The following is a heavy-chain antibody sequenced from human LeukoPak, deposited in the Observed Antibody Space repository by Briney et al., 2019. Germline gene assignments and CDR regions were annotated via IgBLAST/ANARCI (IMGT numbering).Heavy chain of an antibody. J-gene: IGHJ4*02. Sequence: TGGSLRLSCAASGFPFTNYAMSWVRQAPGKGLEWISEIGVSDGHIYYAASVKGRFTVSRDNSKNTLYLQMDSLRVEDTAIYYCVPRHCDRITCYAGFDYWGQGTLVTVSS. CDR1: GFPFTNYA. V-gene: IGHV3-23*01. D-gene: IGHD2-2*01. CDR3: VPRHCDRITCYAGFDY. CDR2: IGVSDGHI.